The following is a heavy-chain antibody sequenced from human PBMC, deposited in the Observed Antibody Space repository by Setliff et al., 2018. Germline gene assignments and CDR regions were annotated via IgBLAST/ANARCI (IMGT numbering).Heavy chain of an antibody. V-gene: IGHV3-7*01. CDR1: GFIFSTYW. Sequence: SCAASGFIFSTYWMSWVRQAPGKGLEWVANIKQDGSDKYYADSVKGRFTISRDNAKNSLYLQMDSLRVEDTAMYFCARDRGGGLYDYWGRGTLVTVSS. CDR3: ARDRGGGLYDY. D-gene: IGHD3-16*01. CDR2: IKQDGSDK. J-gene: IGHJ4*02.